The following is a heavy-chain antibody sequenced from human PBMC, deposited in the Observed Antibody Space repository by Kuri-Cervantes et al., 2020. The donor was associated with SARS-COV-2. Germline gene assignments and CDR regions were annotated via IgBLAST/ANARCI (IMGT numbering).Heavy chain of an antibody. CDR3: ASSRASMITFGGVIGNFDY. V-gene: IGHV4-61*02. CDR1: GGSISSGSYY. D-gene: IGHD3-16*02. CDR2: IYTSGST. Sequence: LRLSCTVSGGSISSGSYYWSWIRQPAGKGLEWIGRIYTSGSTNYNPSLKSRVTISVDTSKNQFSLKLSSVTAADTAVYYCASSRASMITFGGVIGNFDYWGQGTLVTVSS. J-gene: IGHJ4*02.